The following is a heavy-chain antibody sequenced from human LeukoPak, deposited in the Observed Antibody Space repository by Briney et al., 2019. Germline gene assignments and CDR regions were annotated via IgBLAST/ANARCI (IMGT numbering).Heavy chain of an antibody. V-gene: IGHV4-31*03. Sequence: SETLSLTCTVSGGSISSGGYYWSWIRQHPGKGLEWIGEINHSGSTNYNPSLKSRVTISVDTSKNQFSLKLSSVTAADTAVYYCASSGWYFDYWGQGTLVTVSS. J-gene: IGHJ4*02. CDR2: INHSGST. CDR1: GGSISSGGYY. CDR3: ASSGWYFDY. D-gene: IGHD6-19*01.